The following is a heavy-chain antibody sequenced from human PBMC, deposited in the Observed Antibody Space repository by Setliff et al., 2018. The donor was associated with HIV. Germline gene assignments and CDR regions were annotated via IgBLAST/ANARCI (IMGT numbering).Heavy chain of an antibody. CDR3: ARGRNRNYVVYGMDV. J-gene: IGHJ6*02. D-gene: IGHD1-7*01. CDR2: ISSSGSTI. V-gene: IGHV3-48*03. Sequence: PGGSLRLSCAASGFTFSTSEMNWVRQAPGKGLEWVSYISSSGSTIYYADSVKGRFTISRDNAKNSLYVHMDSLRAEDTAVYYCARGRNRNYVVYGMDVWGQGTTVTVSS. CDR1: GFTFSTSE.